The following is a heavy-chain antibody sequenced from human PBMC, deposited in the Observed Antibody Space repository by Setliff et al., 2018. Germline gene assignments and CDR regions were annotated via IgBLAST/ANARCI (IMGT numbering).Heavy chain of an antibody. D-gene: IGHD5-12*01. CDR2: VYYTGLA. CDR1: GDSIGTYY. J-gene: IGHJ4*02. V-gene: IGHV4-59*01. Sequence: SETLSLTCNVSGDSIGTYYWSWIRLPPGRGLEYIGYVYYTGLANYSPSLKSRVTISIDTSKNQFSLRLTSVTAADTAVYYCARGGTFRYFDYWGRGTPVTVSS. CDR3: ARGGTFRYFDY.